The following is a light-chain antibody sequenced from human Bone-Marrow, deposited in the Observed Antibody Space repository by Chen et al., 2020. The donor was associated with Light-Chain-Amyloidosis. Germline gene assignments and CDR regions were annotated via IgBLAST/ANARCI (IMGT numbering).Light chain of an antibody. J-gene: IGKJ4*01. CDR2: GSS. Sequence: ELVLTQSPGTLSLSPGEVANLSCRARQTISSNYLTWYQQKFGQAPRLLIYGSSSRATGIPDRFTGSGSGTDFTRTINRLEPEDFAMYYCQQYGTSPLTFGGGTKVEIK. V-gene: IGKV3-20*01. CDR3: QQYGTSPLT. CDR1: QTISSNY.